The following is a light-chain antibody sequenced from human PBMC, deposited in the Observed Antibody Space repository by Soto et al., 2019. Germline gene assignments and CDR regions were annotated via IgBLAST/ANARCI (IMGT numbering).Light chain of an antibody. V-gene: IGLV2-14*01. CDR1: SRDIGNYNY. CDR2: EVS. Sequence: QSVLTQPASVSGSPGQSITISCTGTSRDIGNYNYVSWYQQLPGKAPKLVIYEVSNRPSGISDRFSGSKSGQTASLTISGLQTEDEADYFCGSYRSSNTLVVFGGGTQLTVL. CDR3: GSYRSSNTLVV. J-gene: IGLJ3*02.